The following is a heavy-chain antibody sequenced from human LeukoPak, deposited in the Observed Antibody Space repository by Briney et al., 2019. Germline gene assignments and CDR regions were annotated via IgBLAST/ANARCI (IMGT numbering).Heavy chain of an antibody. J-gene: IGHJ4*02. CDR3: ARDFGSRGWLHLDY. CDR2: ISYDGSNK. V-gene: IGHV3-30*03. CDR1: GFTFTNHW. Sequence: GGSLRLSCAASGFTFTNHWMHWVRQAPGKGLGWVAFISYDGSNKYYADSVKGRFTISRDNSKNTLYLQMNSLRAEDTAVYYCARDFGSRGWLHLDYWGQGTLVTVSS. D-gene: IGHD5-12*01.